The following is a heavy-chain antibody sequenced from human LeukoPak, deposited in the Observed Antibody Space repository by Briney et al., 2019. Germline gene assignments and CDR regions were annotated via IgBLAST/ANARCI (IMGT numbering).Heavy chain of an antibody. V-gene: IGHV3-21*01. CDR1: GVTFRRYS. J-gene: IGHJ4*02. CDR2: FSRASSYI. CDR3: ASSGYYGYYFDY. Sequence: GGSLRLSCAASGVTFRRYSINWGRQAPGPGLEWFSFFSRASSYIYYADSVTPRFTISRDNANNSLYLQMNSLRAEDTAVYYCASSGYYGYYFDYSGQG. D-gene: IGHD3-22*01.